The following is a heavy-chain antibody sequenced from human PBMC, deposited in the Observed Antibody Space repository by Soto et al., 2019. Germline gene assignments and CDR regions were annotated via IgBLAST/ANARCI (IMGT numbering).Heavy chain of an antibody. CDR1: GVTFTSYA. CDR3: AKYADRHSGTFIGKYYFDY. D-gene: IGHD1-26*01. V-gene: IGHV1-69*01. Sequence: QVQLVQSGAEVKKPGSSVRVSCKTSGVTFTSYAISWVRQAPGQGLEGVGGIISVFGTTTYAQKFQGRGTISADVFTSTAYMELSSLTSGDTAMYYCAKYADRHSGTFIGKYYFDYWGQGTLVTVSS. J-gene: IGHJ4*02. CDR2: IISVFGTT.